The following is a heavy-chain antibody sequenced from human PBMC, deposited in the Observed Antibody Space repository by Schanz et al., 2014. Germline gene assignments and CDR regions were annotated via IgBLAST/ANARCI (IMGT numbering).Heavy chain of an antibody. Sequence: QLMQSGSEVRKPGASVRLSCEASGYTFTSYGITWVRQATGQGLEWMGKINPSSGTTRIAQNFQGRLTVTRDTSTSTVNMELSSLRSEDTAVYYCARGGFFDSTSFDSWGQGTLVTVSS. V-gene: IGHV1-46*03. CDR2: INPSSGTT. CDR3: ARGGFFDSTSFDS. CDR1: GYTFTSYG. J-gene: IGHJ4*02. D-gene: IGHD2-2*01.